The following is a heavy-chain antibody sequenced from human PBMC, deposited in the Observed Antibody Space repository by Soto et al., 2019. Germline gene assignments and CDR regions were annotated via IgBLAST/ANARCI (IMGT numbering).Heavy chain of an antibody. CDR2: ISTYNGKT. V-gene: IGHV1-18*01. J-gene: IGHJ5*02. CDR1: CYTFSTYP. Sequence: SVKVSFKTSCYTFSTYPISWVRQAPGQGLEWVGWISTYNGKTNYGQKFQGRVTITTDTSASTAYMNSVTPEDTAVYYCARSLGSGWYSNWFDPWGQGTLVTVSS. CDR3: ARSLGSGWYSNWFDP. D-gene: IGHD6-19*01.